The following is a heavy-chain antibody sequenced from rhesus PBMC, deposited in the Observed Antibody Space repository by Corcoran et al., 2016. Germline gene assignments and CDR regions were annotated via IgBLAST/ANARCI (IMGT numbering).Heavy chain of an antibody. Sequence: QVQLQESGPGLVKPSETLSLTCAVSGGSITDIYYWNWIRQPPGKGLEWIGNIYVTSASTHSKTSLKSRVTISKDPSKNQFFLKLSSVTAADTAVYYCARDVAFYYSGSYYSKNQFDVWGAGVLVTVSS. D-gene: IGHD3-16*01. V-gene: IGHV4S9*01. CDR2: IYVTSAST. CDR1: GGSITDIYY. CDR3: ARDVAFYYSGSYYSKNQFDV. J-gene: IGHJ5-1*01.